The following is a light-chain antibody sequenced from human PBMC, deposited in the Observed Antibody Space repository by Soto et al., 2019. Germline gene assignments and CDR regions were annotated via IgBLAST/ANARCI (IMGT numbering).Light chain of an antibody. CDR1: QSVSSNY. CDR2: GAS. V-gene: IGKV3-20*01. CDR3: QQYDTSPRT. J-gene: IGKJ1*01. Sequence: EVMLTQSPGTLSLSPGERATLSCRASQSVSSNYLAWYQQKSGQAPRLLIYGASNRATGIPDRFSGSGSGTDFTLNIRRLEPDDFAVYYCQQYDTSPRTFGQGTKVEFK.